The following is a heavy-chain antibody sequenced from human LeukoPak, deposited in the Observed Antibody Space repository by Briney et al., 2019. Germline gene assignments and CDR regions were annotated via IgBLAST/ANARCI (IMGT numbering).Heavy chain of an antibody. CDR3: ARDLRGYSYGYEGSKDY. D-gene: IGHD5-18*01. Sequence: PGGSLRLSCVASGFTFGKYWMSWVRQAPGKGLEWVANIKLDGSEKNYVDSVKGRFAISRDNTKNSLYLQMNSLRVEDTAVFYCARDLRGYSYGYEGSKDYWGQGTLVTVSS. CDR1: GFTFGKYW. CDR2: IKLDGSEK. J-gene: IGHJ4*02. V-gene: IGHV3-7*03.